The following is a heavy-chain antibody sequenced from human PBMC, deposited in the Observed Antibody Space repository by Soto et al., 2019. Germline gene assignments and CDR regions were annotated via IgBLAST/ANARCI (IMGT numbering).Heavy chain of an antibody. Sequence: PGVSLRLSCAPSGCPFSSYAISLDRNHPRNGLECVSAISGGGGSTYYADSVKGRFTISRDNSKNTLYLQMNSLRAEDTAVYYCAKDRVPGSSWYREPFDYWGQGTRVTVAS. J-gene: IGHJ4*02. CDR1: GCPFSSYA. CDR2: ISGGGGST. V-gene: IGHV3-23*01. CDR3: AKDRVPGSSWYREPFDY. D-gene: IGHD6-13*01.